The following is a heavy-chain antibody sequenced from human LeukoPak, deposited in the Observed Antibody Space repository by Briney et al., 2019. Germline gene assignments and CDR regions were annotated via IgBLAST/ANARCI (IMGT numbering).Heavy chain of an antibody. CDR2: ITSSSTT. CDR1: GFTFSSYS. V-gene: IGHV3-48*02. Sequence: PGGSLRLSCAASGFTFSSYSMNWVRQAPGRGLEWVSYITSSSTTYYADSAKGRFTISRDNAKNSLYLRMNSLRDEDTAVYYCARSYNYALDVWGQGTTVTVSS. CDR3: ARSYNYALDV. J-gene: IGHJ6*02.